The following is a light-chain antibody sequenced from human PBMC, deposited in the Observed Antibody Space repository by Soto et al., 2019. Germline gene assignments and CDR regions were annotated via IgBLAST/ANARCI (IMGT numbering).Light chain of an antibody. J-gene: IGKJ4*01. CDR1: QSLYSSDNKNY. V-gene: IGKV4-1*01. Sequence: DIVMTQSPDSLAESLGERATINCKSSQSLYSSDNKNYLAWYQQKPGQPPNLLIYWASTRESGVPDRFSASGSGTDFTLTISSLQAEDVAIYYCQQYYSDPFTFGGGTKVEIK. CDR2: WAS. CDR3: QQYYSDPFT.